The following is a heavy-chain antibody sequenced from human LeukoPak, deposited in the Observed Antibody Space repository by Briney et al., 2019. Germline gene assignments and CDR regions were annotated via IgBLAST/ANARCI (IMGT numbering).Heavy chain of an antibody. V-gene: IGHV3-74*01. CDR2: INSDGSST. Sequence: GGSLRLSCAASGFTFSSYWMHWVRQAPGKGLVWVSRINSDGSSTSYADSVKGRFTISRDNAKNTLYLQMNSLRAEDTAVYYCARVPVVVLPAGCLDYWGQGTLVTVSS. CDR1: GFTFSSYW. D-gene: IGHD2-2*01. J-gene: IGHJ4*02. CDR3: ARVPVVVLPAGCLDY.